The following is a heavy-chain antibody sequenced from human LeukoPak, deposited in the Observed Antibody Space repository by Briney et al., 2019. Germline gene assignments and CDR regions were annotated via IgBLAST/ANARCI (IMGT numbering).Heavy chain of an antibody. CDR1: GASISSGGYY. CDR3: ARAIAARPGGFDY. V-gene: IGHV4-31*03. D-gene: IGHD6-6*01. Sequence: SETLSLTCSVSGASISSGGYYWSWIRQHPGKGLEWIGYIYYSGSTYYNPSLKSRVTISVDTSKNQFSLKLSSVTAADTAVYYCARAIAARPGGFDYWGQGTLVTVSS. J-gene: IGHJ4*02. CDR2: IYYSGST.